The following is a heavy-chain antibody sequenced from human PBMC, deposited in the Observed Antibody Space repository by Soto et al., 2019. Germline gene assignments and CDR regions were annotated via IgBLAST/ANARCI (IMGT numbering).Heavy chain of an antibody. CDR1: GFSLSNARMG. CDR3: ARRKGWSGPPAFDY. V-gene: IGHV2-26*01. D-gene: IGHD3-3*01. Sequence: SGPTLVNPTETLTLTCTVSGFSLSNARMGVSWIRQPPGKALEWLAHIFSNDEKSYSTSLKSRLTISKDTSKSQVVLTMTNMDPVDTATYYCARRKGWSGPPAFDYWGQGTLVTVSS. CDR2: IFSNDEK. J-gene: IGHJ4*02.